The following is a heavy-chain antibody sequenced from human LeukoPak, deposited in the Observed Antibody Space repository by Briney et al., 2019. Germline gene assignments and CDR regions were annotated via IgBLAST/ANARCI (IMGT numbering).Heavy chain of an antibody. D-gene: IGHD5-24*01. V-gene: IGHV3-53*01. CDR1: GFTVSSTY. Sequence: GGSLRLSCAASGFTVSSTYMSWVRQAPGKGLEWVSVIYSGGSTYYADSVKGRFTISRDNPKNTLYLQMNSLRAEDTAVYYCARFNFSGGYNVGGRDAFDIWGQGTMVTVSS. J-gene: IGHJ3*02. CDR2: IYSGGST. CDR3: ARFNFSGGYNVGGRDAFDI.